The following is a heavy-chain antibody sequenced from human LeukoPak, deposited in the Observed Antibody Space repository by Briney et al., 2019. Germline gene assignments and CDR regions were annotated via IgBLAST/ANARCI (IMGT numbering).Heavy chain of an antibody. Sequence: GGSLRLSCAVSGFTFDDYAMHWVRQVPGKGLEWVSGINWNSDSIGYADSVKGRFTTSRDNAKNSLYLHLTSLRVEDTAQYYCAKDIRWPSFESWGQGTLVTVSS. J-gene: IGHJ4*02. V-gene: IGHV3-9*01. CDR3: AKDIRWPSFES. CDR2: INWNSDSI. CDR1: GFTFDDYA. D-gene: IGHD3-16*01.